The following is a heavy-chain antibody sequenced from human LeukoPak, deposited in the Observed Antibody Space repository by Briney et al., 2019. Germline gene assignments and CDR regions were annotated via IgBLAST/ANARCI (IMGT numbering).Heavy chain of an antibody. D-gene: IGHD3-10*01. CDR3: ASPYYGGYYYGMDV. V-gene: IGHV1-2*02. CDR1: GYTFTGYY. Sequence: LWSSVTVSCKASGYTFTGYYMHWVRQAPGPGLEWMGWVNPNSGGTNYAQKFQGRVTITRDTSLSTAYMELSRLRSDDTAVYYCASPYYGGYYYGMDVWGQGTTVTVSS. CDR2: VNPNSGGT. J-gene: IGHJ6*02.